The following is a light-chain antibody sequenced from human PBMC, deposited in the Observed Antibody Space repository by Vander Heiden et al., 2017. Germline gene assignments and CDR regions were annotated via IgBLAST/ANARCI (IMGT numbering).Light chain of an antibody. CDR2: GDN. CDR1: SGSIAS. Sequence: NFMLTQPHSVSESPGKTVTISCTRSSGSIASTTVIYGDNQRPSGVPDRFSGSIDGSSNSASLTITGLKSEDEGDYCCQSYDSSNWVFGGGTKLTVL. CDR3: QSYDSSNWV. V-gene: IGLV6-57*01. J-gene: IGLJ3*02.